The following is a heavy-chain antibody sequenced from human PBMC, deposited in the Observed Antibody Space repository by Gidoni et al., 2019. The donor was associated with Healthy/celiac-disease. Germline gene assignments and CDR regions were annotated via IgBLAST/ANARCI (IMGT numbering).Heavy chain of an antibody. V-gene: IGHV3-73*02. J-gene: IGHJ3*02. Sequence: VQLVESGGGLAQPGGSLKLSCAPSGFTFSGSAMHWVRQASGKGLEWVGRIRSKANSYATEYAASVKGRLTISRDDSKNTAYLQMNSLKTEDTAVYYCSARLDAFDIWGQGTMVTVSS. CDR1: GFTFSGSA. CDR2: IRSKANSYAT. D-gene: IGHD6-6*01. CDR3: SARLDAFDI.